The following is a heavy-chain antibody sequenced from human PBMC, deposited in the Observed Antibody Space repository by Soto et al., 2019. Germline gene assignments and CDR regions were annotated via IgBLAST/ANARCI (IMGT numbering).Heavy chain of an antibody. CDR3: AKESGSYNELDC. D-gene: IGHD1-1*01. V-gene: IGHV3-23*01. J-gene: IGHJ4*02. CDR1: GFTFNTYA. Sequence: EVQLLESGGGLVQPGGSLRLSCGASGFTFNTYAMTWVRQAPGKGLEWVSAIGSSGRSTYYADSVKGRFTISRDNSKNTLYLQMNSLRAEDTALYYCAKESGSYNELDCWGPGPLVTVSS. CDR2: IGSSGRST.